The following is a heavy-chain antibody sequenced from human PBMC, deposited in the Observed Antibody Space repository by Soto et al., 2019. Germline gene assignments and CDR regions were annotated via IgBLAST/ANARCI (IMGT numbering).Heavy chain of an antibody. V-gene: IGHV1-18*01. CDR1: GYGLTTYG. Sequence: QVHLVQSGAEVKKPGASVQVSCKCSGYGLTTYGSPWVRQATGQGLEWMAWISAHNGNTNYAQKLQCRVTATRDTSTSIAYMELRILRSDDTAVYYWARGRYGDCWGQGALVNVSS. J-gene: IGHJ4*02. D-gene: IGHD1-1*01. CDR2: ISAHNGNT. CDR3: ARGRYGDC.